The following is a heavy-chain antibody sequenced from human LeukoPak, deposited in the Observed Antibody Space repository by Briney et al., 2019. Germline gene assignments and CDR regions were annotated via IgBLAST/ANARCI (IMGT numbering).Heavy chain of an antibody. Sequence: SETLSLTCTVSGGSISSYYWSWIRQPPGKGLEWIGYIYYSGSTNYNPSLKSRVTISVDTSKNQFSLKLSSVTAADTAVYYCARDSSSWFDYWGQGTLVTVSS. D-gene: IGHD6-13*01. CDR2: IYYSGST. J-gene: IGHJ4*02. CDR3: ARDSSSWFDY. CDR1: GGSISSYY. V-gene: IGHV4-59*01.